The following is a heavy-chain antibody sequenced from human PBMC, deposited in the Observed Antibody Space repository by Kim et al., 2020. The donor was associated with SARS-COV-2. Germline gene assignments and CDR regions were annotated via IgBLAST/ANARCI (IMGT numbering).Heavy chain of an antibody. J-gene: IGHJ6*02. D-gene: IGHD6-19*01. CDR3: ARGRGQWLVMYCMDV. CDR2: INHSGST. Sequence: SETLSLTCAVYGGSFSGYYWSWIRQPPGKGLEWIGEINHSGSTNYNPSLKSRVTISVDTSKNQFSLKLSSVTAADTAVYYCARGRGQWLVMYCMDVWGQGTTVTVSS. V-gene: IGHV4-34*01. CDR1: GGSFSGYY.